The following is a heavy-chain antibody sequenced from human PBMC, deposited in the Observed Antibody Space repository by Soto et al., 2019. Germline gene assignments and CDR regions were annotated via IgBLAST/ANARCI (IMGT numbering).Heavy chain of an antibody. D-gene: IGHD7-27*01. CDR1: AGSINPYY. CDR3: ARVDWGSFDY. CDR2: IYYSGST. Sequence: SETLSLTCTVSAGSINPYYWSWIRQPPGKGLEWIGYIYYSGSTNYNPSLKSRVTISVDTSKNQFSLKLRSVTAADTAVYYCARVDWGSFDYWGQGTLVTVSS. J-gene: IGHJ4*02. V-gene: IGHV4-59*01.